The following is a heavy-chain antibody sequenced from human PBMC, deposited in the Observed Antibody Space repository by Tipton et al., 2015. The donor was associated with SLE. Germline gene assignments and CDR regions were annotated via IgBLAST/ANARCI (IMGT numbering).Heavy chain of an antibody. D-gene: IGHD3-22*01. CDR2: ISSNGGST. J-gene: IGHJ3*02. CDR3: VKDTNSSGRPGAFDI. V-gene: IGHV3-64D*06. Sequence: SLRLSCSASGFTFSSYAMHWVRQAPGKGLEYVSAISSNGGSTYYADSVKGRFTISRDNSKNTLYLQMSSLRAEDTAVYYCVKDTNSSGRPGAFDIWGQGTMVTVSS. CDR1: GFTFSSYA.